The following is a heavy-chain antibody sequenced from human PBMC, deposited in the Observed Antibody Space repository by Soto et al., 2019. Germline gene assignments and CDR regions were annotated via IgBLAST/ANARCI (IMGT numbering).Heavy chain of an antibody. Sequence: VQLQESGPGLVKPSGTLSLTCAVSGGSISSGNWWSWVRQSPRKGLEWIGEISHSGNTNHNPSLKSRVTISIDKSKNHFSPKLTSVTAADTAVYYCASHRGNTYGPYDYWGQGTLVTVSS. V-gene: IGHV4-4*02. CDR1: GGSISSGNW. D-gene: IGHD5-18*01. CDR3: ASHRGNTYGPYDY. CDR2: ISHSGNT. J-gene: IGHJ4*02.